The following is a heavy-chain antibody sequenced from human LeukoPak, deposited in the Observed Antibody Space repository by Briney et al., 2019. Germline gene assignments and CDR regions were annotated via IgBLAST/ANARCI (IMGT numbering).Heavy chain of an antibody. CDR3: ARLGDGYNYFDY. D-gene: IGHD5-24*01. V-gene: IGHV3-53*01. CDR2: VYSGGST. Sequence: PGGSLRLSCAASGFIVTSNGMSWVRQAPGKGLEWVSSVYSGGSTYYTDSVKGRFTISRDNSKNTLYLQMNSLRADDTAVYYCARLGDGYNYFDYWGQGTLVTVSS. CDR1: GFIVTSNG. J-gene: IGHJ4*02.